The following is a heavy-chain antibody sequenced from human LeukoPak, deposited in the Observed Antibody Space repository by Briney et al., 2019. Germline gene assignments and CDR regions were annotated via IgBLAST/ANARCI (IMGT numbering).Heavy chain of an antibody. CDR1: EFSFSGSG. D-gene: IGHD3-16*01. V-gene: IGHV3-30*02. CDR3: ARDLPGGAKAFNI. CDR2: IRYDESVK. J-gene: IGHJ3*02. Sequence: PGGSLRLSCAASEFSFSGSGMHWVRQSPGKGPEWVAFIRYDESVKSYANSVKGRFTGFRDNSKNTLFLQMNNLRAEDTAVYYCARDLPGGAKAFNIWGLGTMVIVSS.